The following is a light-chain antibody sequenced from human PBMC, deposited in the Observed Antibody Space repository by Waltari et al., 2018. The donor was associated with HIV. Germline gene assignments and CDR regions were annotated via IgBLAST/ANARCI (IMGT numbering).Light chain of an antibody. Sequence: VLTQSPTTLSLSQGRRATLSCRASQSVGPYLAWYHQKPGQTPRLLIYDASNRATDIPGKFTAGGSDTEFTLTISGLQAEDSGVYYCQQRRDWPITFGQGTRLEIK. V-gene: IGKV3-11*01. CDR1: QSVGPY. CDR2: DAS. J-gene: IGKJ5*01. CDR3: QQRRDWPIT.